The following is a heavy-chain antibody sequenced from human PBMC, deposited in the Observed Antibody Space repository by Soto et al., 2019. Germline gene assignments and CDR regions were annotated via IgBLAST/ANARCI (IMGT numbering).Heavy chain of an antibody. CDR1: GFPFSIYG. CDR3: ARGQHMTPRPFDF. D-gene: IGHD6-13*01. Sequence: GGSLRLSCAASGFPFSIYGMHWVRQAPGKGLEWVTGIWNDGSQHHYADSVRGRFSISRDNSQNRMYLQLNSVTAEDTAIYYCARGQHMTPRPFDFWGQGTLVTVSS. V-gene: IGHV3-33*01. J-gene: IGHJ4*02. CDR2: IWNDGSQH.